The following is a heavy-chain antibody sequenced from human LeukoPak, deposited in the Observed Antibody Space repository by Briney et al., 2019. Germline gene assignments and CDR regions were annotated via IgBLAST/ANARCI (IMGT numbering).Heavy chain of an antibody. CDR1: GYTFTTYA. V-gene: IGHV1-3*01. CDR2: INAGNGNT. CDR3: ARDPVDCTNGVCYNYFDY. Sequence: ASVKVSCKDSGYTFTTYAMHWVRQAPGQRLEWMGWINAGNGNTKYSQKFQGRVTITRDTSASTAYMELSSLRSEDTAVYYCARDPVDCTNGVCYNYFDYWGQGTLVTVSS. J-gene: IGHJ4*02. D-gene: IGHD2-8*01.